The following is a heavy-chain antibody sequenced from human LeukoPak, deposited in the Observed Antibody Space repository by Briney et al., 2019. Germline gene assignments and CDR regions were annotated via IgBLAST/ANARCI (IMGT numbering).Heavy chain of an antibody. CDR2: IYYTGST. J-gene: IGHJ5*02. V-gene: IGHV4-39*07. CDR1: GASISGSGYY. CDR3: VRTKNEYCSSSSCVFAGFDP. D-gene: IGHD2-2*01. Sequence: SETLSLTCAVSGASISGSGYYLGWIRQPPGKGLEWIGNIYYTGSTNYNPSLKSRVTISVDKSKNQFSLKLSSVTAADTAVYYCVRTKNEYCSSSSCVFAGFDPWGQGTLVTVSS.